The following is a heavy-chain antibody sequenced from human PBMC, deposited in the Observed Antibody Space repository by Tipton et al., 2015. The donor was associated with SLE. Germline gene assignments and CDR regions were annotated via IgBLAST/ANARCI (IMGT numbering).Heavy chain of an antibody. CDR1: GYTFTGYY. CDR3: ARAGDSSGSHDFDY. D-gene: IGHD3-22*01. Sequence: QLVQSGAEVKKPGASVKVSCKASGYTFTGYYMHWVRQAPGQGLEWMGGIIPIFGTANYAQKFQGRVTITADESTSTAYMELSSLRSEDTAVYYCARAGDSSGSHDFDYWGQGTLVTVSS. V-gene: IGHV1-69*13. J-gene: IGHJ4*02. CDR2: IIPIFGTA.